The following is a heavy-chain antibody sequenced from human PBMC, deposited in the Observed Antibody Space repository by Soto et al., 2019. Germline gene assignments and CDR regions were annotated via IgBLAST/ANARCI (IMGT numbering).Heavy chain of an antibody. CDR1: GYTFSDFD. CDR3: ARGNPFNYAGFDV. CDR2: MNAKSGDT. V-gene: IGHV1-8*01. D-gene: IGHD3-16*01. J-gene: IGHJ6*02. Sequence: SVKVSCKASGYTFSDFDINWLRQASGQGPEWMGWMNAKSGDTFFAQRFQGKFNMTWDTSLSTAYMEVGSLTSDDMAMYYCARGNPFNYAGFDVWGQGTTVTVSS.